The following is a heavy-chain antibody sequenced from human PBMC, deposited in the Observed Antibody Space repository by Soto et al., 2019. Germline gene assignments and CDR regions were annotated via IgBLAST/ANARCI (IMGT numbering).Heavy chain of an antibody. Sequence: PSQTLSLTCVVSGDSVSSSSGAWIWIRQSPSRGLEWLGRTYYRSQFYHDYSISVRGRISINPDTTRNQFSLHLNFVTPDDTVVYSCASNAWNFVTSRDFWGQGILVTVSS. J-gene: IGHJ4*02. CDR2: TYYRSQFYH. CDR3: ASNAWNFVTSRDF. V-gene: IGHV6-1*01. CDR1: GDSVSSSSGA. D-gene: IGHD1-7*01.